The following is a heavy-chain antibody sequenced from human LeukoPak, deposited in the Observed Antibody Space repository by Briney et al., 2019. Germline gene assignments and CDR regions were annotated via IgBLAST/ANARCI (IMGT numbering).Heavy chain of an antibody. D-gene: IGHD3-16*02. V-gene: IGHV3-33*01. CDR2: IWYDGSNK. CDR1: GFTFSSYG. J-gene: IGHJ4*02. CDR3: ARDPSEAPSFTFGGVIVGLGDY. Sequence: SGGSLRLSCAASGFTFSSYGMHWVRQAPGKGLEWVAVIWYDGSNKYYADSVKGRFTISRDNSKNTLYLQMNSLRAEDTAVYYCARDPSEAPSFTFGGVIVGLGDYWGQGTLVTVSS.